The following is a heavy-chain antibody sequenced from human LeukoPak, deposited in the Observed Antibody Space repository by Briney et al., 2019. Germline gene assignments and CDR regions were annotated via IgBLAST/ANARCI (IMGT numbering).Heavy chain of an antibody. J-gene: IGHJ4*02. CDR2: INHSGST. CDR3: ARGPHYHTFGGVIVFDY. CDR1: GFTFSSYS. V-gene: IGHV4-34*01. Sequence: GSLRLSCAASGFTFSSYSMNWVRQAPGKGLEWIGEINHSGSTNYNPSLKSRVTISVDTSKNQFSLKLSSVTAADTAVYYCARGPHYHTFGGVIVFDYWGQGTLVTVSS. D-gene: IGHD3-16*02.